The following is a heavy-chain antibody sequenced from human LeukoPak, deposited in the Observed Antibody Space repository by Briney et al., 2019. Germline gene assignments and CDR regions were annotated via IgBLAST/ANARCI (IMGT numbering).Heavy chain of an antibody. J-gene: IGHJ4*02. CDR2: ISYSGHT. CDR1: GGSISSTSFY. D-gene: IGHD1-26*01. Sequence: SETLSLTCTVSGGSISSTSFYCGWIRQSPGKGLEWIGSISYSGHTYYNPSLKSRVTMSVDTSKKKFSLKVNSVSASDTAMYYCARHVVGATGNDFGSWGQGTLVTVSS. CDR3: ARHVVGATGNDFGS. V-gene: IGHV4-39*01.